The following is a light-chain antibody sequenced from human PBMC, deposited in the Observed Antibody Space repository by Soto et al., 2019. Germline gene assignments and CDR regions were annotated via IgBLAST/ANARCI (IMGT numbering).Light chain of an antibody. CDR3: GTWDSSLSAYV. V-gene: IGLV1-51*01. Sequence: PGQKVTISCSGSSSNIGNNYISWYQQLPGTAPKLLIYDNNKRPSGIPDRFSGSKSGTSATLGITGLQSGDEADYYCGTWDSSLSAYVFGAGTKVNVL. CDR2: DNN. J-gene: IGLJ1*01. CDR1: SSNIGNNY.